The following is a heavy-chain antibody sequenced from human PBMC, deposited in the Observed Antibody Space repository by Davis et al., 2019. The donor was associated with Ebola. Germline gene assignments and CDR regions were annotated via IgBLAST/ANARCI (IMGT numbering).Heavy chain of an antibody. CDR3: ARVRDSSGAYGMDV. D-gene: IGHD3-10*01. Sequence: PGGSLRLSCAASGFIVSSNSMSWVRQAPGKGLEWVSVTYSGGSTYYADSVKGRITISRDNSKNEVHLQMNSLRAEDTAVYYCARVRDSSGAYGMDVWGQGTLVTVSS. CDR1: GFIVSSNS. V-gene: IGHV3-53*01. CDR2: TYSGGST. J-gene: IGHJ6*02.